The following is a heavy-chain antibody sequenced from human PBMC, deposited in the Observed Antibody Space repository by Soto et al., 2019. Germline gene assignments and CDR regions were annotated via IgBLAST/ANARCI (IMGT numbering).Heavy chain of an antibody. Sequence: QVQLVQSGAEVKKPGASVKVSCKASGYTFTSYYMHWVRQAPGQGLEWMGIINPSGGSTSYAQKFQGRVTMTRDTSTSTVYMELSSLRSEDTAVYYCARDAAWGSGYNYWYFDLWGRGTLVTVSS. CDR3: ARDAAWGSGYNYWYFDL. CDR2: INPSGGST. J-gene: IGHJ2*01. D-gene: IGHD3-3*01. CDR1: GYTFTSYY. V-gene: IGHV1-46*01.